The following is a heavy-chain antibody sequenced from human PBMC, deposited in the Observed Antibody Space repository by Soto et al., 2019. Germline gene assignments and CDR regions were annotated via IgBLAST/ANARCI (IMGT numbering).Heavy chain of an antibody. V-gene: IGHV4-59*01. CDR1: GGSISSYY. CDR2: IYYSGST. J-gene: IGHJ3*02. CDR3: AREKGGGAFDI. D-gene: IGHD3-10*01. Sequence: PSETLSLTCTVSGGSISSYYWSWIRQPPGKGLEWIGYIYYSGSTNYNPSLKSRVTISVGTSKNQFSLKLSSVTAADTAVYYCAREKGGGAFDIWGQGTMVTVSS.